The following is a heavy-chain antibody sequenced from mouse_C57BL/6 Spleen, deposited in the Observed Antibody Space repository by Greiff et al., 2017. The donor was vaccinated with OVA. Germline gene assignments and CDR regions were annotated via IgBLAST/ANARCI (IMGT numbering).Heavy chain of an antibody. J-gene: IGHJ2*01. CDR1: GYSITSGYY. D-gene: IGHD2-3*01. V-gene: IGHV3-6*01. CDR2: ISYDGSN. Sequence: EVKLVESGPGLVKPSQSLSLTCSVTGYSITSGYYWNWIRQFPGNKLEWMGYISYDGSNNYNPSLKNRISITRDTSKNQFFLKLNSVTTEDTATYYCARGYDGYTLYYFDYWGQGTTLTVSS. CDR3: ARGYDGYTLYYFDY.